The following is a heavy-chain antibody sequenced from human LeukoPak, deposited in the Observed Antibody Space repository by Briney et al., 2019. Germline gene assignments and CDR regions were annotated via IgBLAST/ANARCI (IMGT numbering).Heavy chain of an antibody. CDR1: GYTFTSYD. J-gene: IGHJ4*02. CDR2: IIPILGIA. CDR3: ARGPIAVAGTVGFDY. D-gene: IGHD6-19*01. Sequence: SVKVSCKASGYTFTSYDINWVRQAPGQGLEWMGRIIPILGIANYAQKFQGRVTITADKSTSTACMELSSLRSEDTAVYYCARGPIAVAGTVGFDYWGQGTLVTVSS. V-gene: IGHV1-69*04.